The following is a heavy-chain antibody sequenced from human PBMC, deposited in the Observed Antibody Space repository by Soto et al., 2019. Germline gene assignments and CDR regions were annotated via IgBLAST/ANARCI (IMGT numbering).Heavy chain of an antibody. CDR1: GFTVSSSY. D-gene: IGHD1-26*01. CDR2: LYTGTDT. J-gene: IGHJ4*02. V-gene: IGHV3-53*01. CDR3: ARSRHTGTYSGRFLDY. Sequence: GGSLRLSCAASGFTVSSSYLTWVRQAPWKGLEWVAILYTGTDTVYADSVKGRFTISRDSSKNTLYLQMHSLRAEDTAMYFCARSRHTGTYSGRFLDYWGQGSLVTVSS.